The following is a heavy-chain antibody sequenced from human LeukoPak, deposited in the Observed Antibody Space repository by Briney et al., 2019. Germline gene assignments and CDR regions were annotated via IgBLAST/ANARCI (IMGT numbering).Heavy chain of an antibody. CDR3: AKVSTPLWGYSIVFDY. CDR1: GFTSSSYA. D-gene: IGHD3-16*01. J-gene: IGHJ4*02. CDR2: ISGSGDST. V-gene: IGHV3-23*01. Sequence: GGSLRLSCAASGFTSSSYAMSWVRQAPGKGLEWVSAISGSGDSTYYGDSVKGRFTISRDISKNTLYLQMNSLRAEDTAVYYCAKVSTPLWGYSIVFDYWGQGTLVTVSS.